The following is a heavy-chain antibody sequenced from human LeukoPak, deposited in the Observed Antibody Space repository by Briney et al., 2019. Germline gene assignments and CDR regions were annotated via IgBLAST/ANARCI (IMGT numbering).Heavy chain of an antibody. J-gene: IGHJ4*02. CDR2: IYHSGST. Sequence: PSETLSLTCTVSGDSMTSYYWSWIRQPPGKGLEWIGNIYHSGSTYYNPSLKSRVTISVDTSKNPFSLKLSSVTAADTAVYYCARVTGKWYYDSSGYLDYWGQGTLVTVSS. V-gene: IGHV4-38-2*02. CDR3: ARVTGKWYYDSSGYLDY. CDR1: GDSMTSYY. D-gene: IGHD3-22*01.